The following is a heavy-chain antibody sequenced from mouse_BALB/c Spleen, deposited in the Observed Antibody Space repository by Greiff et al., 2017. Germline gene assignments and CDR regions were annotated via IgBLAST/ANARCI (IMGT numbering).Heavy chain of an antibody. V-gene: IGHV1-9*01. CDR2: ILPGSGST. J-gene: IGHJ2*01. D-gene: IGHD4-1*01. CDR1: GYTFSSYW. Sequence: VQLQQSGAELMKPGASVKISCKATGYTFSSYWIEWVKQRPGHGLEWIGEILPGSGSTNYNEKFKGKATFTADTSSNTAYMQLSSLTSEDSAVYYCARGTGTGYFDYWGQGTTLTVSS. CDR3: ARGTGTGYFDY.